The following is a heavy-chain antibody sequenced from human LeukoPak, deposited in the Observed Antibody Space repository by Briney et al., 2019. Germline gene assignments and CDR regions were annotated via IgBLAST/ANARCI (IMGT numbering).Heavy chain of an antibody. Sequence: PGRSLRLSCAASGFTFSSYAMHWVRQAPGKGLEWVAVISYDGSNEYYADSVKGRFPISRDNSKNTLYLQMNSLRAEDTAVYYCARERNGHPFDYWGQGTLVTVSS. D-gene: IGHD1-1*01. CDR2: ISYDGSNE. V-gene: IGHV3-30*04. J-gene: IGHJ4*02. CDR1: GFTFSSYA. CDR3: ARERNGHPFDY.